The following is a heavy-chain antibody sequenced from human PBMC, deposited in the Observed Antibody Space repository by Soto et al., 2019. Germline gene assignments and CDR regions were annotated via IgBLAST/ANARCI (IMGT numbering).Heavy chain of an antibody. CDR1: GYTFTSYA. D-gene: IGHD6-13*01. CDR3: ARVAYEQQLVGWFDP. CDR2: INAGNGNT. V-gene: IGHV1-3*01. J-gene: IGHJ5*02. Sequence: GASVKVSCKASGYTFTSYAMHWVRQAPGQRLEWMGWINAGNGNTKYSQKFQGRVTITRDTSASTAYMELSSLRSEDTAVYYCARVAYEQQLVGWFDPWGQGTLVTVYS.